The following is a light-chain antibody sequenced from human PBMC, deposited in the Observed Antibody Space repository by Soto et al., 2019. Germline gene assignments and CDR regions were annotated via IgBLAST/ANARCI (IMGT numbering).Light chain of an antibody. CDR2: GAS. Sequence: EIVMTQSPATLSVSPGETATLSCRASQYVSNKVAWYQQKPGQAPSLLILGASTRATGVPARFSGSGSGTEFTLSISSLQSEDFATYYCQQHGQWPITFGQGTRLEIK. CDR3: QQHGQWPIT. CDR1: QYVSNK. V-gene: IGKV3-15*01. J-gene: IGKJ5*01.